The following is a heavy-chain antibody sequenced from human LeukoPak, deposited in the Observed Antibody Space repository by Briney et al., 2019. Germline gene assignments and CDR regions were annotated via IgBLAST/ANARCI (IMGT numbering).Heavy chain of an antibody. D-gene: IGHD3-10*01. CDR2: ISYDGSNK. V-gene: IGHV3-30*01. J-gene: IGHJ2*01. CDR3: ARGGGVKWCFDL. CDR1: GFTFSRYA. Sequence: GGSLRLSCAASGFTFSRYAMDWVRQAQGKGLEWVAVISYDGSNKNYAHSVKGRFTISRDNSKNTLYLQMNSLRADDTAVYYCARGGGVKWCFDLWGRGTLVTVSS.